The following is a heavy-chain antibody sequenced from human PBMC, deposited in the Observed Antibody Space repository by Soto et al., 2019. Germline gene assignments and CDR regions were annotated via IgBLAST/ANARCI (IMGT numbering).Heavy chain of an antibody. CDR2: IYSDGST. Sequence: VQLVESGGGLVQPGGSLRLSCAASGFTVSSNYMSWVRQAPGKGLEWVSVIYSDGSTYYADSVKGRFTISRHNSKNTLYLQMNSLTTEDTAVYYCARGVFSSGWSSFDYWGQGTLVTVSS. V-gene: IGHV3-53*04. CDR1: GFTVSSNY. CDR3: ARGVFSSGWSSFDY. J-gene: IGHJ4*02. D-gene: IGHD6-19*01.